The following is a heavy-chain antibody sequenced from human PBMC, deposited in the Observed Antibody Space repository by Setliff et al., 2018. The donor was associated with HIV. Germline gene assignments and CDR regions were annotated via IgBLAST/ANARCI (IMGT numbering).Heavy chain of an antibody. V-gene: IGHV4-4*08. J-gene: IGHJ4*02. D-gene: IGHD5-18*01. CDR2: IYKSGTT. Sequence: SETLSLTCSVSGGSINSYHWSWIRQSPGKGLEWIGYIYKSGTTNYSSSLKGRVTISADPSKNQFSLKLTSVTAADTAVYYCGRLSETAMASFDSWGQGTLVTVSS. CDR3: GRLSETAMASFDS. CDR1: GGSINSYH.